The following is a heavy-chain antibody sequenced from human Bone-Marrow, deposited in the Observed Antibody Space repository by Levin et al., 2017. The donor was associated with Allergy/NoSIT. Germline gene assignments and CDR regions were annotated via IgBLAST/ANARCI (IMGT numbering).Heavy chain of an antibody. V-gene: IGHV1-69*04. J-gene: IGHJ5*02. CDR1: GGTFSSYT. Sequence: SVKVSCKASGGTFSSYTISWVRQAPGQGLEWMGRIIPILGIANYAQKFQGRVTITADKSTSTAYMELSSLRSEDTAVYYCARDSLWFGELLSPYRFDPWGQGTLVTVSS. D-gene: IGHD3-10*01. CDR3: ARDSLWFGELLSPYRFDP. CDR2: IIPILGIA.